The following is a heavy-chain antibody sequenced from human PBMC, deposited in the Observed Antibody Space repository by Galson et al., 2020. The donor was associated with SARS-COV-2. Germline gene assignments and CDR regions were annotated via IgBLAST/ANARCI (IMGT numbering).Heavy chain of an antibody. J-gene: IGHJ5*02. CDR2: IRYDGSNK. D-gene: IGHD3-22*01. V-gene: IGHV3-30*02. CDR1: GFTFSSYG. Sequence: GGSLRLSCAASGFTFSSYGMHWVRQAPGKGLEWVAFIRYDGSNKYYADSVKGRFTISRDNSKNTLYLQMNSLRAEDTAVYYCAKDAMAGSGSFTMIDPPPSWFDPWGQGTLVTVSS. CDR3: AKDAMAGSGSFTMIDPPPSWFDP.